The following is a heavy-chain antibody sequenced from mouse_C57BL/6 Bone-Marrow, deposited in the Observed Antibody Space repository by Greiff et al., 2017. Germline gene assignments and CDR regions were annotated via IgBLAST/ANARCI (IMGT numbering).Heavy chain of an antibody. CDR2: INPNYGTT. V-gene: IGHV1-39*01. CDR3: ARSGDEKVYAMDY. J-gene: IGHJ4*01. D-gene: IGHD1-3*01. CDR1: GYSFTDYN. Sequence: EVQLQQSGPELVKPGASVKISCKASGYSFTDYNMNWVKQSNGKSLEWIGVINPNYGTTSYNQKFKGKATLTVDQSSSTASMQHNSLTSEDSAVYYSARSGDEKVYAMDYWGQGTSVTVSS.